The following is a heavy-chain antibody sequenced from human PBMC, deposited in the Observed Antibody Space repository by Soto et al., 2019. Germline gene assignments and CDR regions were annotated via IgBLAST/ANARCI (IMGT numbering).Heavy chain of an antibody. J-gene: IGHJ6*02. CDR2: VSGYSGHS. CDR3: ARDSSSSGYYYGMDV. V-gene: IGHV1-18*01. Sequence: QVHLVQSGAEVKKPGASVKVSCKASNETLTTYGISWVRQAPGQGLEWMGWVSGYSGHSSPAQEFQDRVIMTTDTATNTAYMELRSLTSDDSSVYCCARDSSSSGYYYGMDVWCQGTTVSVSS. D-gene: IGHD6-6*01. CDR1: NETLTTYG.